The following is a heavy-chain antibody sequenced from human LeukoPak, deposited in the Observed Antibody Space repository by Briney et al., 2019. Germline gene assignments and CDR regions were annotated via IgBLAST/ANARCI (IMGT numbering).Heavy chain of an antibody. CDR1: GFTFSSYV. CDR2: ISGSGDTT. CDR3: AKDGSLKGFQLLSRHSDY. V-gene: IGHV3-23*01. Sequence: PGGSLRLSCAASGFTFSSYVMSLVRQAPGKGLEWVSAISGSGDTTYYTDSVKGRFTISRDNSKDTLYLQMNSLRAEDTAIYYCAKDGSLKGFQLLSRHSDYWGQGTLLTVSS. D-gene: IGHD2-2*01. J-gene: IGHJ4*02.